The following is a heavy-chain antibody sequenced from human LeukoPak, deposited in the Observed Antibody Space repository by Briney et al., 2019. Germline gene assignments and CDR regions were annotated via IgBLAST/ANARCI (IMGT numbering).Heavy chain of an antibody. J-gene: IGHJ4*02. Sequence: SETLSLTCSVSGGSISSYYWTWLRQPPGKGLEWIGYISTSGNTNYNPSLKSRVTIPVDTSKNQFSLKLSSVTAADTAVYYCARQGGQQLPPLYWGQGTLVTVSS. CDR1: GGSISSYY. D-gene: IGHD6-13*01. V-gene: IGHV4-4*09. CDR2: ISTSGNT. CDR3: ARQGGQQLPPLY.